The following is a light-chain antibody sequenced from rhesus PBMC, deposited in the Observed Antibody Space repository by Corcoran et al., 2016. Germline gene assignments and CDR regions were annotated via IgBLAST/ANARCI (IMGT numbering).Light chain of an antibody. CDR1: QGISSY. J-gene: IGKJ2*01. CDR3: QQYNSAPYS. Sequence: DIQMTQSPSSLSASVGDTVTITCRASQGISSYLAWYQQKPGKAPKPLIYYASNLESGVPSRFSGSGSGTEFPLTISSLQPEDFATYYCQQYNSAPYSFGQGTKVEIK. CDR2: YAS. V-gene: IGKV1-37*01.